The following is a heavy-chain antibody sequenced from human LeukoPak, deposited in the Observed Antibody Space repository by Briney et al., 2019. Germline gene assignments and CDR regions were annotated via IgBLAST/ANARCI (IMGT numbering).Heavy chain of an antibody. CDR1: GYSFTGYY. D-gene: IGHD2-8*01. J-gene: IGHJ4*02. V-gene: IGHV1-2*02. Sequence: ASVKVSCKASGYSFTGYYTQWVRQAPGQGLEWMGWINPNSGGTKYAQKLQGRVSMTRDTSISTAYMELSRLRSDDTAVYYCARGLSCSNNVCSTDIDYWGQGTLVTVSS. CDR3: ARGLSCSNNVCSTDIDY. CDR2: INPNSGGT.